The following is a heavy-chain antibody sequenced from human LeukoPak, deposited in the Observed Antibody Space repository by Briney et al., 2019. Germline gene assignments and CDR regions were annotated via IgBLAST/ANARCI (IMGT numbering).Heavy chain of an antibody. J-gene: IGHJ2*01. CDR3: AKDLIRSGTYNWHFDL. CDR2: MSISWIT. V-gene: IGHV3-23*01. Sequence: GGSLRLSCAASVFTFTNYAMTCVRHAPGKGLEGLSLMSISWITYYADSVKGRFTISRDTSKNTLYLQMNSLRAEDTAVYYCAKDLIRSGTYNWHFDLWGRGTLVTVSS. CDR1: VFTFTNYA. D-gene: IGHD1-26*01.